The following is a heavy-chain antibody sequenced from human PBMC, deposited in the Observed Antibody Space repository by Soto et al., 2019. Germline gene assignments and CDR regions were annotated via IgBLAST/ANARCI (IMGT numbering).Heavy chain of an antibody. V-gene: IGHV1-8*01. CDR3: ARTRFGAVAGT. CDR2: MNPYSGNT. Sequence: QVQLVQSGAEVKKPGASVKVYCKASGYTFTSYDIHWVRRATGQGPEWMGWMNPYSGNTVYAQKFQGRVTMTRNTSMRTAYMELRSLRSEDTAVYYCARTRFGAVAGTWGQGTLVTVSS. J-gene: IGHJ5*02. D-gene: IGHD6-19*01. CDR1: GYTFTSYD.